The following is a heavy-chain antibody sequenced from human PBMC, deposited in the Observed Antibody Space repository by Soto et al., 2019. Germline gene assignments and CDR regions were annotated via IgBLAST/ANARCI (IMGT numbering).Heavy chain of an antibody. CDR3: ARRWGEGRVDY. V-gene: IGHV4-4*02. Sequence: QVQLQESGPGLVKPSGTLSLTCAVSGGSISSSNWWSWVHQPPGKGLEWIGEIYHIGNTNYNPSPKSRVTMAVAKSRNQFSLKLSSVTAADTAVYYCARRWGEGRVDYWGQGTLVTVSS. D-gene: IGHD3-10*01. CDR1: GGSISSSNW. J-gene: IGHJ4*02. CDR2: IYHIGNT.